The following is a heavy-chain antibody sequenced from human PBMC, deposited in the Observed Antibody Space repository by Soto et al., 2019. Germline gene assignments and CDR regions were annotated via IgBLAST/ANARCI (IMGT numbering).Heavy chain of an antibody. J-gene: IGHJ4*02. CDR3: ARHEGYCSGGSCYSGLKHTVFDY. D-gene: IGHD2-15*01. CDR2: IYYSGST. Sequence: QLQLQESGPGLVKPSETLSLTCTVSGGSISSSSYYWGWIRQPPGKGLEWIGSIYYSGSTYYNPSLKSRVTISVDTSKNQFSLKLSSVTAADTAVYYCARHEGYCSGGSCYSGLKHTVFDYWGQGTLVTVSS. V-gene: IGHV4-39*01. CDR1: GGSISSSSYY.